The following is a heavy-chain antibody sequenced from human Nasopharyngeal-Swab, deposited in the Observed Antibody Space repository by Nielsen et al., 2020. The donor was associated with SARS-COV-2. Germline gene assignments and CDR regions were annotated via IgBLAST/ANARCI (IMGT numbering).Heavy chain of an antibody. D-gene: IGHD5-12*01. CDR2: INAGNGNT. J-gene: IGHJ5*02. V-gene: IGHV1-3*01. CDR3: ARGSLYSGRYYPDP. Sequence: WVRQAPGQRLEWMGWINAGNGNTKYSQKFQGRVTITRDTSASTAYMELSSLRSEDTAVYYCARGSLYSGRYYPDPWGQGTLVTVSS.